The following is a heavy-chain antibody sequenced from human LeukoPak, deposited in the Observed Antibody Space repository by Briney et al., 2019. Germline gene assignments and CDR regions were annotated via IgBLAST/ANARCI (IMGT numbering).Heavy chain of an antibody. J-gene: IGHJ4*02. D-gene: IGHD2-15*01. CDR1: GFTFSSYA. V-gene: IGHV3-23*01. Sequence: GGSLRLSCAASGFTFSSYAMSWVRQAPGKGLEWVSAISGSGGSTYYADSVKGRFTISRENSKNTLYMQMNSLRAEDTAVYYCAKVSLGYCSGGSCYYFDYWGQGTLVTVSS. CDR3: AKVSLGYCSGGSCYYFDY. CDR2: ISGSGGST.